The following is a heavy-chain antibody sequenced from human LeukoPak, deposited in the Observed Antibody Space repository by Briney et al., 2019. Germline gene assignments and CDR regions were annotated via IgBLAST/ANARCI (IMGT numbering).Heavy chain of an antibody. D-gene: IGHD6-19*01. CDR2: IYYSGST. Sequence: SETLSLTCTVPGGSISSSSYYWGWIRQPPGKGLEWIGSIYYSGSTYYNPSLKSRVTITVDTSKNQFSLKLSSVTAADTAVYYCAMGIAVAGDAFDIWGQGTMVTVSS. V-gene: IGHV4-39*07. CDR3: AMGIAVAGDAFDI. J-gene: IGHJ3*02. CDR1: GGSISSSSYY.